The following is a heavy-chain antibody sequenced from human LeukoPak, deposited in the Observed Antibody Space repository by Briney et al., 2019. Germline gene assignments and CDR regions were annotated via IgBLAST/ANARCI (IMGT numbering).Heavy chain of an antibody. CDR1: GFTFSSYS. CDR3: ATHLPYYYDSSGQTGY. J-gene: IGHJ4*02. V-gene: IGHV4-39*01. D-gene: IGHD3-22*01. CDR2: IYYSGST. Sequence: GSLRLSCAASGFTFSSYSMNWVRQPPGKGLEWIGSIYYSGSTYYNPSLKSRVTISVDTSKNQFSLKLSSVTAADTAVYYCATHLPYYYDSSGQTGYWGQGTLVTVSS.